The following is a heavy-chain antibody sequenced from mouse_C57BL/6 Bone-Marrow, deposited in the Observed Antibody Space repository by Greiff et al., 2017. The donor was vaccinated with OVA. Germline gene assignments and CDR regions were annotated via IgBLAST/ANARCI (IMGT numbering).Heavy chain of an antibody. V-gene: IGHV1-7*01. Sequence: QVQLKESGAELAKPGASVKLSCKASGYTFTSYWMHWVKQRPGQGLEWIGYINPSSGYTKYNQKFKDKATLTADKSSSTAYMQLSSLTYEDSAVYYCARRVDSSGHYFDYWGQGTTLTVSS. J-gene: IGHJ2*01. CDR3: ARRVDSSGHYFDY. D-gene: IGHD3-2*02. CDR2: INPSSGYT. CDR1: GYTFTSYW.